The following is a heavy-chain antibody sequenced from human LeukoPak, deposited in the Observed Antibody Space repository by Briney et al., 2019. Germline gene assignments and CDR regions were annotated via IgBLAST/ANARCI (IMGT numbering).Heavy chain of an antibody. CDR1: GGSFSGYY. CDR2: INHSGST. D-gene: IGHD3-10*01. J-gene: IGHJ4*02. CDR3: ARDPDGSGSSYDY. V-gene: IGHV4-34*01. Sequence: SETLSLTCAVYGGSFSGYYWSWIRQPPGKGLEWIGEINHSGSTNYNPSLKSRVTISVDTSKNQFSLKLSSVTAADTAVYYCARDPDGSGSSYDYWGQGTLVTVSS.